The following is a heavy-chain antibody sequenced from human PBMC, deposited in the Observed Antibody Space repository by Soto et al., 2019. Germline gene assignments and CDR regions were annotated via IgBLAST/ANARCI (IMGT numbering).Heavy chain of an antibody. J-gene: IGHJ3*02. Sequence: ASVKVSCKASGYTFTSYGISWVRQAPGQGLEWMGWISAYNGNTNYAQKLQGRVTMTTDTSTSTAYMELRSPRSDDTAVYYCARDLEGYDILTGYYNAFDIWGQGTMVTVSS. CDR3: ARDLEGYDILTGYYNAFDI. CDR1: GYTFTSYG. D-gene: IGHD3-9*01. CDR2: ISAYNGNT. V-gene: IGHV1-18*01.